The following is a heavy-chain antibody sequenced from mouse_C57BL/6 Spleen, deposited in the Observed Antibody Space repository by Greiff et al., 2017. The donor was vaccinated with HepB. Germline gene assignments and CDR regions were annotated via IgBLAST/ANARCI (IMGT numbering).Heavy chain of an antibody. Sequence: VMLVVSGPGLVQPSQSLSITCTVSGFSLTSYGVHWVRQSPGKGLEWLGVIWRGGSTDYNAAFMSRLSITKDNSKSQVFFKMNSLQADDTAIYYCAKTGGLLYAMDYWGQGTSVTVSS. CDR1: GFSLTSYG. CDR3: AKTGGLLYAMDY. CDR2: IWRGGST. V-gene: IGHV2-5*01. J-gene: IGHJ4*01.